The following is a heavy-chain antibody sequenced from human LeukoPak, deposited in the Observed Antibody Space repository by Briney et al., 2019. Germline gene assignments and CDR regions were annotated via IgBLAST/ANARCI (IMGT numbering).Heavy chain of an antibody. CDR2: ISSSSSYI. D-gene: IGHD3-10*01. Sequence: GGSLRLSCAASGFTFSSYSMNWVRQAPGKGLEWVSSISSSSSYIYYADSVKGRFTISRDNAKNSLYLQMNSLRAEDTAVYYCARDLSPLYYYGSGTHRNDAFDICGQGTMVTVSS. V-gene: IGHV3-21*01. CDR3: ARDLSPLYYYGSGTHRNDAFDI. J-gene: IGHJ3*02. CDR1: GFTFSSYS.